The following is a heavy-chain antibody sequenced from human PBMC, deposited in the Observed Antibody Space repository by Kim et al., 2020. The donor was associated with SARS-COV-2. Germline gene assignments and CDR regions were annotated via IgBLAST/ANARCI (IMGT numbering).Heavy chain of an antibody. J-gene: IGHJ6*03. CDR2: ISGSGGRT. CDR1: GFTFSSYA. CDR3: AKVGETEWFGELLTSYYYYYMDV. Sequence: GGSLRLSCAASGFTFSSYAMSWVRQAPGKGLEWVSAISGSGGRTYYADSVKGRFTISRDNSKTTLYLQMNSLRAEDTAVYYCAKVGETEWFGELLTSYYYYYMDVWGKGTTVTVSS. D-gene: IGHD3-10*01. V-gene: IGHV3-23*01.